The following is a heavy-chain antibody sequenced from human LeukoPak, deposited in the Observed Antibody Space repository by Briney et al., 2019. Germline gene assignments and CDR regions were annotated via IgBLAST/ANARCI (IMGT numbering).Heavy chain of an antibody. Sequence: ASVKVSCKASGGTFSSYAISWVRQAPGQGLEWMGGIIPIFGTANYAQKFQGRVTITTDESTSTAYMELSSLRSEGTAVYYCARVGTMVRGRGMKYNWFDPWGQGTLVTVSS. V-gene: IGHV1-69*05. CDR3: ARVGTMVRGRGMKYNWFDP. CDR1: GGTFSSYA. CDR2: IIPIFGTA. D-gene: IGHD3-10*01. J-gene: IGHJ5*02.